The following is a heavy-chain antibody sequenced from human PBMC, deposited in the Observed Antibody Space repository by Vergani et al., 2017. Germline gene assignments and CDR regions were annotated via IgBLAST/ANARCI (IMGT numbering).Heavy chain of an antibody. CDR1: GYTFTGYY. J-gene: IGHJ4*02. CDR2: INPNSGGT. D-gene: IGHD3-16*02. CDR3: AGVSYEYVWGSYRRPDLWYFDY. V-gene: IGHV1-2*02. Sequence: QVQLVHSGAEVKKPGASVKVSCKASGYTFTGYYMNWVRQAPGQGLEWMGWINPNSGGTNYAQKFQGRVTMTRDTSISTAYMELSRLRSDDTAVYYCAGVSYEYVWGSYRRPDLWYFDYWGQGTLVTVSS.